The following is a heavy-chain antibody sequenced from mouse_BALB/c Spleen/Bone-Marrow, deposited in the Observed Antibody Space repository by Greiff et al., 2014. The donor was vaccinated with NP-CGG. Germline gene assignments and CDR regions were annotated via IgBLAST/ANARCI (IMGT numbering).Heavy chain of an antibody. CDR3: ARKGISTVIATAYYFDY. J-gene: IGHJ2*01. CDR1: GYTFTSYW. D-gene: IGHD2-4*01. Sequence: QVQLQQSGAELVKPGASVKLSCKTSGYTFTSYWIRWVKQRPGQGLGWIGEIFPGTGTTYYNEKFKDKATLTIDTSSSTAYMQLSSLTSEDSAVYFCARKGISTVIATAYYFDYWGQGSTLTVSS. CDR2: IFPGTGTT. V-gene: IGHV1S132*01.